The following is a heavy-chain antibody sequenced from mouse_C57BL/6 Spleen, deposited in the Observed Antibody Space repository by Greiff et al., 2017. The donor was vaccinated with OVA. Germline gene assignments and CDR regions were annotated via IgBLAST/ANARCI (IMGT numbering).Heavy chain of an antibody. CDR3: ARHEDPHDGYEAWFAY. CDR1: GYTFTEYT. D-gene: IGHD2-3*01. V-gene: IGHV1-62-2*01. J-gene: IGHJ3*01. CDR2: FYPGSGSI. Sequence: QVQLKQSGAELVKPGASVKLSCKASGYTFTEYTIHWVKQRSGQGLEWIGWFYPGSGSIKYNEKFKDKATLTADKSSSTVYMELSRLTSEDSAVYFGARHEDPHDGYEAWFAYWGQGTLVTVSA.